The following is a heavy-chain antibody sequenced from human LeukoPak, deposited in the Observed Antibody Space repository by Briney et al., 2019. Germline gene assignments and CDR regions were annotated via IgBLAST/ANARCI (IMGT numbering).Heavy chain of an antibody. J-gene: IGHJ4*02. D-gene: IGHD3-22*01. CDR1: GGTFSSYA. CDR2: IIPIFGTA. V-gene: IGHV1-69*01. Sequence: SVKVSCKASGGTFSSYAISRVRQAPGQGLEWMGGIIPIFGTANYAQKFQGRVTITADESTSTAYMELSSLRSEDTAVYYCARSSEGYYDSSGYSYFDYWGQGTLVTVSS. CDR3: ARSSEGYYDSSGYSYFDY.